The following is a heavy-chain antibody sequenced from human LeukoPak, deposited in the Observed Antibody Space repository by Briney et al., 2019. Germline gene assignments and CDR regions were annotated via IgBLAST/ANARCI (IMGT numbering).Heavy chain of an antibody. V-gene: IGHV3-74*01. Sequence: GGSLRLSCTAFKFTFSNYAMSWVRQAPGKGLVWVSRMNTDGSDTSYADSVKGRFTISRDNAKNTLYLQMNSLRAEDTAVYYCARYYGSGTFAVDYWGQGALVTVSS. D-gene: IGHD3-10*01. CDR1: KFTFSNYA. CDR2: MNTDGSDT. CDR3: ARYYGSGTFAVDY. J-gene: IGHJ4*02.